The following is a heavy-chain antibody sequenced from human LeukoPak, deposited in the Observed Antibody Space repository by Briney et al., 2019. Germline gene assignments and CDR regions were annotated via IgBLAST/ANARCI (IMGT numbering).Heavy chain of an antibody. CDR1: GFSFSNYG. CDR3: ARRQGRRGIVGPTILKGAFDI. J-gene: IGHJ3*02. V-gene: IGHV3-21*01. CDR2: ITGNGATT. Sequence: GGSLRLSCAASGFSFSNYGMNWVRQAPGKGLEWVSGITGNGATTYYADSVKGRFTISRDNAKNSLYLQMNSLRAEDTAVYYCARRQGRRGIVGPTILKGAFDIWGQGTKVTVSS. D-gene: IGHD1-26*01.